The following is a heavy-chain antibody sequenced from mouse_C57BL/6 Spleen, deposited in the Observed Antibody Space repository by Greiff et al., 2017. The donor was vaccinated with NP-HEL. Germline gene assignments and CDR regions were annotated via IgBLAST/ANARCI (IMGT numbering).Heavy chain of an antibody. CDR3: ARGGLGNEPWFAY. Sequence: EVQLQQSGPELVKPGASVKMSCKASGYTFTDYNMHWVKQSHGKSLEWIGYINPNNGGTSYNQKFKGKATLTVNKSSSTAYMELRSLTSEDSAVYCGARGGLGNEPWFAYWGQGTLVTVSA. CDR2: INPNNGGT. CDR1: GYTFTDYN. J-gene: IGHJ3*01. V-gene: IGHV1-22*01. D-gene: IGHD2-1*01.